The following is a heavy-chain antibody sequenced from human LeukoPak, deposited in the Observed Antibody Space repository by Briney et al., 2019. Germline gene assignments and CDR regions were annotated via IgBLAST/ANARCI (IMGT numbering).Heavy chain of an antibody. CDR3: AIRGGGTFRIEDFDV. V-gene: IGHV3-23*01. CDR2: ISGDGRDI. Sequence: GGTLRLSCAASAFTFSSYGMSWVRQAPGKGLEWVSAISGDGRDIFYADAVKGRFTISRDNSKNTLYLQMNSLRGEDTALYYFAIRGGGTFRIEDFDVWGQGTMVTISS. J-gene: IGHJ3*01. CDR1: AFTFSSYG. D-gene: IGHD1-1*01.